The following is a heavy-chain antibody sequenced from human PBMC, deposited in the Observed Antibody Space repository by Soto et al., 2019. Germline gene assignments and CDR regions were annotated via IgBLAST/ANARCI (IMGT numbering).Heavy chain of an antibody. CDR1: GSSISSSSYY. D-gene: IGHD5-12*01. CDR3: ARDYWGGFSGYEYYYYAMDA. Sequence: PSETLSLTCTVSGSSISSSSYYWGWIRQPPGKGLEWIGSIYYSGSTYYNPSLKSRVTISVDTSKNQFSLKLSSVTAADTAVYYCARDYWGGFSGYEYYYYAMDAWGQGTTVTVSS. J-gene: IGHJ6*02. V-gene: IGHV4-39*02. CDR2: IYYSGST.